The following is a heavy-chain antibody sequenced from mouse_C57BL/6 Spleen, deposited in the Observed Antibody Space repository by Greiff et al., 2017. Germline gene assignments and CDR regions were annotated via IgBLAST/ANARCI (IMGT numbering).Heavy chain of an antibody. D-gene: IGHD2-5*01. CDR1: GFSLTSYG. Sequence: VKLMESGPGLVQPSQSLSITCTVSGFSLTSYGVHWVRQPPGKGLEWLGVLWSGGSTDYNAAFISRLSISKDNSKSQVFFKMNSLQADDTAIYYCAKKGSYYSNPYAMDYWGRGTSVTVSS. V-gene: IGHV2-4*01. CDR3: AKKGSYYSNPYAMDY. CDR2: LWSGGST. J-gene: IGHJ4*01.